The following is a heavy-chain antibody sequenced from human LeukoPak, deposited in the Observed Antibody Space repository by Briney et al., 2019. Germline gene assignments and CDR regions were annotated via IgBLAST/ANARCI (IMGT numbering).Heavy chain of an antibody. CDR1: GGSISSSNW. CDR2: IYHSGST. D-gene: IGHD4-23*01. CDR3: ARASAYGGNPDWFDP. J-gene: IGHJ5*02. Sequence: PSETLSLTCAVSGGSISSSNWWSWVRQPPGKGLEWIGGIYHSGSTNYNPSLKSRVTISVDKSKNQFSLKLCSVTAADTAVYYCARASAYGGNPDWFDPWGQGTLVTVSS. V-gene: IGHV4-4*02.